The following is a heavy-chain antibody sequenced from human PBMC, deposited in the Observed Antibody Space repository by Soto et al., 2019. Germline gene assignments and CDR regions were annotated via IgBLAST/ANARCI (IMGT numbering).Heavy chain of an antibody. V-gene: IGHV4-39*01. J-gene: IGHJ4*02. CDR3: GKVLIGATRHTDVDS. Sequence: QVQLQESGPGLLKPLETLSLTCTVSGVSLNSGHYYWVWIRQSRGKGLAWIASIYYDESTYYNPSLKSRVTISTDKPKNQFSLTLKSVTAADTAVYYCGKVLIGATRHTDVDSWGQGALVTVSS. D-gene: IGHD2-15*01. CDR1: GVSLNSGHYY. CDR2: IYYDEST.